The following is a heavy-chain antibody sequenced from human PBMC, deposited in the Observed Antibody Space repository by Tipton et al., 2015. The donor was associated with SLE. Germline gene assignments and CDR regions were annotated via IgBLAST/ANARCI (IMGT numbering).Heavy chain of an antibody. D-gene: IGHD3-3*01. CDR3: ARAPYYDFWSAYTYYYYMDV. Sequence: QSEAEVKKPGASVKVSCKASGYTFTSYDINWVRQATGQGLEWMGWMNPNSGNTGYAQKFQGRVTISRNTSISTAYMELSSLRSEDTAVYYCARAPYYDFWSAYTYYYYMDVWAKGPRSPSP. CDR2: MNPNSGNT. CDR1: GYTFTSYD. V-gene: IGHV1-8*03. J-gene: IGHJ6*03.